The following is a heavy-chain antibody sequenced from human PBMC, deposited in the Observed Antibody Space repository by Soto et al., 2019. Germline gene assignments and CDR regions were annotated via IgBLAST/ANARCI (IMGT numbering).Heavy chain of an antibody. V-gene: IGHV5-10-1*04. CDR3: ARTAAVGKNYSGTDV. Sequence: PGESQKISSKGSGYRFTSYWINWVRKMPGKGLEWMGRIDPSDSYTNYSPSFQGQVTISADKSISTAYLKWSSLKASDTAMYYCARTAAVGKNYSGTDVLVKRTTVIV. D-gene: IGHD6-13*01. CDR1: GYRFTSYW. CDR2: IDPSDSYT. J-gene: IGHJ6*01.